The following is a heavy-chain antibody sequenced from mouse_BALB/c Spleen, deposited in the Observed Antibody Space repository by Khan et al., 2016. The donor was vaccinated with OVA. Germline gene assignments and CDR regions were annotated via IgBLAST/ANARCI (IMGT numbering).Heavy chain of an antibody. CDR3: ARSGGNFHWYFDV. V-gene: IGHV5-17*02. D-gene: IGHD2-1*01. Sequence: EVQVVESGGGLVQPGGSRKLSCVVSGFTFSSFGMHWVRQAPKKGLEWVAYISSGSSTIYYVDTVKGRFTISRDNPKNTLFLQMTSLRSEDTAMCYCARSGGNFHWYFDVWGAGTSVTVSS. J-gene: IGHJ1*01. CDR1: GFTFSSFG. CDR2: ISSGSSTI.